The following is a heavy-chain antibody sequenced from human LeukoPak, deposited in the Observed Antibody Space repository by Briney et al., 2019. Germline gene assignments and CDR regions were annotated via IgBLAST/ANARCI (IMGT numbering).Heavy chain of an antibody. CDR1: GFTFSSYS. V-gene: IGHV3-48*01. Sequence: GGSLRLSCAASGFTFSSYSMNWVRQVPGKGLEWVSYISSSSSTIYYADSVKGRFTISRDNAKNSLYLQMNSLRAEDTAVYYCARPSSSSDYWGQGTLVTVSS. CDR3: ARPSSSSDY. D-gene: IGHD6-6*01. CDR2: ISSSSSTI. J-gene: IGHJ4*02.